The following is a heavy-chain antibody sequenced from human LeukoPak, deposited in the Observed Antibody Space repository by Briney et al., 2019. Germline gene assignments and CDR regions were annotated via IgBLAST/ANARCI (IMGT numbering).Heavy chain of an antibody. J-gene: IGHJ4*02. V-gene: IGHV4-30-4*01. Sequence: PSQTLSLTCTVSGGSISSGDYYWSWIRQPPGKGLEWIGYIYYSGSTYYNPSLKSRVTISVDTSKNQFSLKLSSVTAADTAVYYCARVDLVVVPSAIVFDYWGQGTLVTVSS. CDR3: ARVDLVVVPSAIVFDY. CDR1: GGSISSGDYY. CDR2: IYYSGST. D-gene: IGHD2-2*03.